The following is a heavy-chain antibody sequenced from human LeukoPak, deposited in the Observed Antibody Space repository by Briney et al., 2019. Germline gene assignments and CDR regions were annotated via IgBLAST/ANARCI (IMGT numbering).Heavy chain of an antibody. V-gene: IGHV3-21*01. J-gene: IGHJ4*02. Sequence: PGGSLRLSCAASGFTFSSYSMNWVRQAPGKGLEWVSSISSSSSYTYYADSVKGRFTISRDNAKNSLYLQMNSLRAEDTAVYYCARKGYCSSTSCYHFDYWGQGTLVTVSS. D-gene: IGHD2-2*01. CDR1: GFTFSSYS. CDR3: ARKGYCSSTSCYHFDY. CDR2: ISSSSSYT.